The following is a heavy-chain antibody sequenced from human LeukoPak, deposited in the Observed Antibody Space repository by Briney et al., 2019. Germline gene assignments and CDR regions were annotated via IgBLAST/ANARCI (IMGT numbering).Heavy chain of an antibody. CDR3: ARDSLAAPEYFQH. CDR1: GFTFSSYS. J-gene: IGHJ1*01. CDR2: ISSSSSYI. V-gene: IGHV3-21*01. Sequence: GGSLRLSCTASGFTFSSYSMNWVRQAPGKGLEWVSSISSSSSYIYYADSVKGRFTISRDNAKNSLYLQMNSLRAEDTAVYYCARDSLAAPEYFQHWGQGTLVTVSS. D-gene: IGHD6-6*01.